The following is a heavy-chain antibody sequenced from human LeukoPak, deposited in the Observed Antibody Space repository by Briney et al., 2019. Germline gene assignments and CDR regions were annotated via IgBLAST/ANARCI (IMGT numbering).Heavy chain of an antibody. Sequence: GESLKISCKGSGYIFTTYWISRVRQMPGKGLEWMGRLDPSDSYTNYSPSFQGHVTISADKSISTAYLQWSSLKASDTAIYYCARRITGTTAMDVWGQGTTVTVSS. V-gene: IGHV5-10-1*01. CDR3: ARRITGTTAMDV. D-gene: IGHD1-20*01. CDR2: LDPSDSYT. J-gene: IGHJ6*02. CDR1: GYIFTTYW.